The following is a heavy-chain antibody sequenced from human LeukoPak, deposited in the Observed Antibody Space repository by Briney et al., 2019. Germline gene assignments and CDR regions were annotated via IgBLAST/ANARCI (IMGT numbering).Heavy chain of an antibody. V-gene: IGHV4-30-4*08. CDR1: GGSISSGDYY. CDR3: ASRRITMIVVATLNYYYMDV. CDR2: IYYSGST. Sequence: SQTLSLTCTVSGGSISSGDYYGSWIRQPPGKGLEWIGYIYYSGSTYYNPSLKSRVTISVDTSKNQFSLKLSSVTAADTAVYYCASRRITMIVVATLNYYYMDVWGKGTTVTVSS. D-gene: IGHD3-22*01. J-gene: IGHJ6*03.